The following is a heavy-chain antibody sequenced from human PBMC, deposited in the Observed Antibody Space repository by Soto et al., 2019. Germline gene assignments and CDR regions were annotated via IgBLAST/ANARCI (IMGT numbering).Heavy chain of an antibody. Sequence: SETLSLTCTVSGGSISSSSYYWGWIRQPPGKGLEWIGSIFYSGSTYYNPSLKSRVTISVDTSKNQFYLKLSSVTAADTAVYYCAKDSGYNYGYFRWFDPWGQGTLVTVSS. D-gene: IGHD5-18*01. V-gene: IGHV4-39*02. CDR2: IFYSGST. J-gene: IGHJ5*02. CDR3: AKDSGYNYGYFRWFDP. CDR1: GGSISSSSYY.